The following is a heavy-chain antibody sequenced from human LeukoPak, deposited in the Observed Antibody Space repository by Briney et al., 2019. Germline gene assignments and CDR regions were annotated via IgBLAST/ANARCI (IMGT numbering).Heavy chain of an antibody. Sequence: SETLSLTCTVSGGSVSSGSYYWSWIRQPPGKGLEWIGYIYYSGSTNYNPSLKSRVTISVDTSKNQFSLKLSSVTAADTAVYYCARAVVYYDSSGYYYYYGMDVWSQGTTVTVSS. J-gene: IGHJ6*02. V-gene: IGHV4-61*01. CDR1: GGSVSSGSYY. CDR3: ARAVVYYDSSGYYYYYGMDV. D-gene: IGHD3-22*01. CDR2: IYYSGST.